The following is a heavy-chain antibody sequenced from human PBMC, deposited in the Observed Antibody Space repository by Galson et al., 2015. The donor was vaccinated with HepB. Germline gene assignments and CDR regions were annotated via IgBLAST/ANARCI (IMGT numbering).Heavy chain of an antibody. CDR3: TLGGAAAY. J-gene: IGHJ4*02. Sequence: SLRLSCAGSGFPFGNYAMSWFRQAPGKGLEWLGYIKSKTFGGPTQYAASVRGRFTISRDDSASLAYLQMNNLRIEDTAMYYCTLGGAAAYWGQGTLVTVSS. D-gene: IGHD2-15*01. CDR1: GFPFGNYA. V-gene: IGHV3-49*03. CDR2: IKSKTFGGPT.